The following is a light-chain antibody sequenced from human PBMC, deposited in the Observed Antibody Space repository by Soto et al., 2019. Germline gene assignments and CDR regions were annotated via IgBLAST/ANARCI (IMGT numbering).Light chain of an antibody. V-gene: IGKV3-15*01. Sequence: EIVMTQSPATLSVSPGERAAVSCRATQSVRSNLAWYQQKPGQAPRLLIYDASTRATGFPARFSGSGSGTEFTLTISSLQSEDFAVYYCQQYNSWPLTFGGGNKVEI. CDR1: QSVRSN. J-gene: IGKJ4*01. CDR3: QQYNSWPLT. CDR2: DAS.